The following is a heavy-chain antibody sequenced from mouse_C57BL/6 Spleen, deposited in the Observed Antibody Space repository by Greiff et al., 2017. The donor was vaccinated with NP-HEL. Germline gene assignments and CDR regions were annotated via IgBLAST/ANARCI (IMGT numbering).Heavy chain of an antibody. CDR1: GYTFTNYW. V-gene: IGHV1-63*01. Sequence: VKLQESGAELVRPGTSVKMSCKASGYTFTNYWIGWAKQRPGHGLEWIGDIYPGGGYTNYNEKFKGKATLTADKSSSTAYMQFSSLTSEDSAIYYCARCDYGSSYAWFAYWGQGTLVTVSA. D-gene: IGHD1-1*01. CDR2: IYPGGGYT. CDR3: ARCDYGSSYAWFAY. J-gene: IGHJ3*01.